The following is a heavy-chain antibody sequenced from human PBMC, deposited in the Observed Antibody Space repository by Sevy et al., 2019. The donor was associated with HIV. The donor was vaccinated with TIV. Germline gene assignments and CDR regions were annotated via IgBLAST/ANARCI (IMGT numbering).Heavy chain of an antibody. D-gene: IGHD2-21*01. CDR3: ARAVLQWVVIVIPAYGMDV. CDR1: GYNFITYG. Sequence: ASVKVSCKTSGYNFITYGISWVRQAPGQGLEWMGWISAYTGHTTYAQRLQDRVTMTTDTSTSTSWMELRSLRSDDTAVYYCARAVLQWVVIVIPAYGMDVWGQGTTVTVSS. CDR2: ISAYTGHT. J-gene: IGHJ6*02. V-gene: IGHV1-18*01.